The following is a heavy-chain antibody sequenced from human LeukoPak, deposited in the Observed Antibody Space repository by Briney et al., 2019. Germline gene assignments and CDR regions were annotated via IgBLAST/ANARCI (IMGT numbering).Heavy chain of an antibody. Sequence: PSETLSLTCSVSGGSIKTYYWTWIRQPPGKGLEWIGYIHYSGSTDSNPSLMGRVTISLDTSKSQFSLELRSVTAADTAVYYCVRDQSEFDSWGQGTVVTVSS. J-gene: IGHJ4*02. CDR2: IHYSGST. CDR1: GGSIKTYY. CDR3: VRDQSEFDS. V-gene: IGHV4-59*01.